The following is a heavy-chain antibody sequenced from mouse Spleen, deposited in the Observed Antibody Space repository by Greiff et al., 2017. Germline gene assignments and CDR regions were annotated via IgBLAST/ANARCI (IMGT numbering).Heavy chain of an antibody. D-gene: IGHD2-2*01. CDR1: GYSITSGYY. Sequence: ESGPGLVKPSQSLSLTCSVTGYSITSGYYWNWIRQFPGNKLEWMGYISYDGSNNYNPSLKNRISITRDTSKNQFFLKLNSVTTEDTATYYCAREGLRPYYYAMDYWGQGTSVTVSS. J-gene: IGHJ4*01. V-gene: IGHV3-6*01. CDR3: AREGLRPYYYAMDY. CDR2: ISYDGSN.